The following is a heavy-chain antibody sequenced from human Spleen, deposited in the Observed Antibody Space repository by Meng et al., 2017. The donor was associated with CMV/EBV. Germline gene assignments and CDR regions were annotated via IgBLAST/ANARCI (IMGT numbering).Heavy chain of an antibody. CDR1: GFTFSNYA. D-gene: IGHD2-2*01. CDR2: ISGSGGST. J-gene: IGHJ4*02. V-gene: IGHV3-23*01. Sequence: GESLKISCAASGFTFSNYAMTWVRQAPGKGLEWVSSISGSGGSTYYADSVTGRFTISRDNSKNTLFLQMNSLRANDTAVYYCAKDLSDLVVVPSAVPDHWGQGTLVTVS. CDR3: AKDLSDLVVVPSAVPDH.